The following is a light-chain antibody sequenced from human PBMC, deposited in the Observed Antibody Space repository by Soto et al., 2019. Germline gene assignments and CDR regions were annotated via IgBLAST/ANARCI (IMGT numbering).Light chain of an antibody. CDR2: LAS. CDR1: QTSSYY. J-gene: IGKJ5*01. V-gene: IGKV1-39*01. Sequence: DIQMTQSPSSLSESVGDRVTITCRASQTSSYYLNWYQQKPGKAPKRLIYLASSLQGGVPARFSGGGSGTDFTLTISSLQPGDFATYDCQQTYSTPITFGEGKRLEIK. CDR3: QQTYSTPIT.